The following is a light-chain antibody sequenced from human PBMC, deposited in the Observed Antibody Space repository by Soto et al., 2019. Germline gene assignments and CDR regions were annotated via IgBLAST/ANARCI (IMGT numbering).Light chain of an antibody. Sequence: DIQMTQSPSSLSASVGDRLTTTCRASQSLSSYLAWYQQKPGRAPKLLIFDASSLERGVPSRFSGSGSGTEFRLTISSLQPDDFATYYCQQYKAFGQGTKVDIK. V-gene: IGKV1-5*01. CDR1: QSLSSY. J-gene: IGKJ1*01. CDR3: QQYKA. CDR2: DAS.